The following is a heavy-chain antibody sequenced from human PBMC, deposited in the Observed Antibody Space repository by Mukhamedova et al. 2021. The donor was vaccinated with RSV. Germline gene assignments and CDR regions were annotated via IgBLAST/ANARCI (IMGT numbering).Heavy chain of an antibody. J-gene: IGHJ3*02. V-gene: IGHV3-30*04. Sequence: GFTFSSYAMHWVRQAPGKGLEWVAVISYDGSNKYYADAVKGRFTISRDNSKNTLDLQMNSLRAEDTAVYYGARVRRQLWLNDAFD. CDR2: ISYDGSNK. CDR1: GFTFSSYA. D-gene: IGHD5-18*01. CDR3: ARVRRQLWLNDAFD.